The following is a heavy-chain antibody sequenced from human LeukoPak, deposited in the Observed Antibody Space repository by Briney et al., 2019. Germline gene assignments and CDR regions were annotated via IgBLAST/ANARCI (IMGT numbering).Heavy chain of an antibody. D-gene: IGHD6-13*01. CDR2: MNPVSGDA. V-gene: IGHV1-8*02. CDR1: GYTFSNFD. Sequence: GASVKVSCKASGYTFSNFDINWVRQAPGQGLEWMGWMNPVSGDAGSAQKFQGRVTMTTDTSTSTAYMELRSLRSDDTAVYYCARDRTRYSSSWHLFDYWGQGTLVTVSS. CDR3: ARDRTRYSSSWHLFDY. J-gene: IGHJ4*02.